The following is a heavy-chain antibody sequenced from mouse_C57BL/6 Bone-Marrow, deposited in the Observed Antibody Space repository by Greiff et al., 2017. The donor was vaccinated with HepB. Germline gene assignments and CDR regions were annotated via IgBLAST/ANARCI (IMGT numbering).Heavy chain of an antibody. V-gene: IGHV1-50*01. CDR2: IDPSDSYT. CDR1: GYTFTSYW. Sequence: QVQLQQSGAELVKPGASVKLSCKASGYTFTSYWMQWVKQRPGQGLEWIGEIDPSDSYTNYNQKFKGKATLTVDTSSSPAYMQLSSLTSEDSAAYYCAWLRTYYAMDYWGQGTSVTVSS. J-gene: IGHJ4*01. CDR3: AWLRTYYAMDY. D-gene: IGHD2-2*01.